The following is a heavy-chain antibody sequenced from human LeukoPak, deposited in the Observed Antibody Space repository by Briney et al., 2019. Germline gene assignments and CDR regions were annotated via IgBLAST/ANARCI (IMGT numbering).Heavy chain of an antibody. D-gene: IGHD6-13*01. V-gene: IGHV4-61*02. CDR1: GGSISSGSYY. J-gene: IGHJ4*02. Sequence: PPQTLSLTCTVSGGSISSGSYYWSWIRQPAGKGLEWIGRIYTSGSTNYNPSLKSRVTISVDTSKNQFSLKLSSVTAADTAVYYCASSSSWSDYWGQGTLVTVSS. CDR3: ASSSSWSDY. CDR2: IYTSGST.